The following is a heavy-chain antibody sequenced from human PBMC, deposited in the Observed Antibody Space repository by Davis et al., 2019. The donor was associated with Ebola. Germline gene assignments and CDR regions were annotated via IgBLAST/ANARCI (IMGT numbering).Heavy chain of an antibody. Sequence: SVPVSCMASRGTLSNDAIIWVRQAPGQGLEWVGGIIPSFGSSNYAQKFQGRVTITADKSTGTAYMELSSLRSEDTALYFCARGRQYSSGWYPPLDYWGQGTLITVSS. V-gene: IGHV1-69*06. CDR1: RGTLSNDA. J-gene: IGHJ4*02. CDR3: ARGRQYSSGWYPPLDY. CDR2: IIPSFGSS. D-gene: IGHD6-13*01.